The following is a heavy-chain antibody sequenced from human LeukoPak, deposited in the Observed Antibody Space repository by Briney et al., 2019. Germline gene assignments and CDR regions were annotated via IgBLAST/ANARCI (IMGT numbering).Heavy chain of an antibody. V-gene: IGHV3-7*01. D-gene: IGHD3-3*01. Sequence: GGSLRLSCAASGFTFSSYWMSWVRQAPGKGLEWVANIKQDGSEKYYVDSVKGRFTISRDNAKNSLYLQMNSLRAEDTAVYYCARDPYYDFWSGYHHFDYWSQGTLVTVSS. CDR1: GFTFSSYW. CDR2: IKQDGSEK. CDR3: ARDPYYDFWSGYHHFDY. J-gene: IGHJ4*02.